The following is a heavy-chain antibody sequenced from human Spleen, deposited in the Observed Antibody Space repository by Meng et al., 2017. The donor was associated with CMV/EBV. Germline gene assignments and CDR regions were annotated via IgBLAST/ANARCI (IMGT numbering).Heavy chain of an antibody. Sequence: GGSLRLSCAASGFTFDDFAMHWVRQAPGKGLEWVSGINWNSGRLGYADSVKGRFTISRDNAKNSLYLQMNSLRAEDTAVYYCARYNGMDVWGQGTTVTVSS. CDR2: INWNSGRL. J-gene: IGHJ6*02. CDR3: ARYNGMDV. CDR1: GFTFDDFA. V-gene: IGHV3-9*01.